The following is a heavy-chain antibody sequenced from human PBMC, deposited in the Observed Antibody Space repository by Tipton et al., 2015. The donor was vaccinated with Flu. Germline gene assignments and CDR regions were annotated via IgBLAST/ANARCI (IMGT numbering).Heavy chain of an antibody. CDR3: AREGDYYDSCGPISVFYY. CDR2: IYYSGST. Sequence: TLSLTCTVSGGSISSGGYYWSWIRQHPGKGLEWIGYIYYSGSTYYNPSLKSRVTISVDTSKNQFSLKLSSVTAADTAVYYCAREGDYYDSCGPISVFYYWCLGILVTVSS. CDR1: GGSISSGGYY. V-gene: IGHV4-31*03. J-gene: IGHJ4*02. D-gene: IGHD3-22*01.